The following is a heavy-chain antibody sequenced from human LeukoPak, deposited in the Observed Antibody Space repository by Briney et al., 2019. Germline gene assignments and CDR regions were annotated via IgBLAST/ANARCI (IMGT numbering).Heavy chain of an antibody. V-gene: IGHV3-11*04. CDR3: ARRVNNYFDY. Sequence: GGSLRLSCAASGFTFSDYYMSWIRQAPGKGLEWVSYISSSGTSIYYADSVKGRFTLSRDNAKNSLYLQMNSLRAEDTAVYYCARRVNNYFDYWGQGTLVTVSS. J-gene: IGHJ4*02. CDR1: GFTFSDYY. D-gene: IGHD2-21*01. CDR2: ISSSGTSI.